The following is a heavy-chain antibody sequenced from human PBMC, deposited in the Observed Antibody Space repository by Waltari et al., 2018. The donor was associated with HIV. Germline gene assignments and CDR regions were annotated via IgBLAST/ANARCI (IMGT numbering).Heavy chain of an antibody. Sequence: QVQLVESGGGVVQPGRSLRLSCAASGFTFSSYGMHWGRQAPGKGLEWVAVISYDGSNKYYADSVKGRFTISRDNSKNTLYLQMNSLRAEDTAVYYCAKDPYYYDSSGYADYFDYWGQGTLVTVSS. CDR2: ISYDGSNK. CDR3: AKDPYYYDSSGYADYFDY. D-gene: IGHD3-22*01. V-gene: IGHV3-30*18. CDR1: GFTFSSYG. J-gene: IGHJ4*02.